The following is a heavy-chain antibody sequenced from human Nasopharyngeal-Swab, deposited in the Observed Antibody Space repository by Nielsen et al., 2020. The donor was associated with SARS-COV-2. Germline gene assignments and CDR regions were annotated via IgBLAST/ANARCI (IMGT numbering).Heavy chain of an antibody. CDR3: AKGDSGDYTGNWFDP. V-gene: IGHV3-53*01. CDR2: IYSGGNA. CDR1: GFIITSNY. D-gene: IGHD4-17*01. Sequence: GGSLRLSCAASGFIITSNYMNWVRQAPGKGLEWVSVIYSGGNAYYADSVKGRFTISRDNPKNTLYVQMNSLRVEDTAIYYCAKGDSGDYTGNWFDPWGQGTLVTVSS. J-gene: IGHJ5*02.